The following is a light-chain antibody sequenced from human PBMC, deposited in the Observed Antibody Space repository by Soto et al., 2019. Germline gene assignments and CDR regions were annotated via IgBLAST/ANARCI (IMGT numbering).Light chain of an antibody. CDR2: EVS. CDR1: SSDVGGYNY. V-gene: IGLV2-14*01. Sequence: QSVLTQPAAVSGSPGQSITISCTGTSSDVGGYNYVSWYQQHPGKAPKLMIYEVSNRPSGVSNRFSGSKSGNTASLTISGLHAEDGADYYCSSYTSSSALAVSSVGTKPTVL. J-gene: IGLJ3*02. CDR3: SSYTSSSALAV.